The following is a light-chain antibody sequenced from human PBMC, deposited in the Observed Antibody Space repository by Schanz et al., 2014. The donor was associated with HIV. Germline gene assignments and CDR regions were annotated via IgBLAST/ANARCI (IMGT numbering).Light chain of an antibody. CDR3: QQYGSSPLYS. Sequence: EIVLTQSPATLSVSPGERATLSCRASQTVSSSSLAWYQQKPGQAPRLLIYGASSRATGIPDRFSGSGSGTDFPLAISRLEPEDFAVYFCQQYGSSPLYSFGQGTMLQIK. CDR1: QTVSSSS. J-gene: IGKJ2*03. CDR2: GAS. V-gene: IGKV3-20*01.